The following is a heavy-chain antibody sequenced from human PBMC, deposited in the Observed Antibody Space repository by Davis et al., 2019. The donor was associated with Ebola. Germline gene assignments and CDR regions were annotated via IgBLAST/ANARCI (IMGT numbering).Heavy chain of an antibody. J-gene: IGHJ4*02. CDR1: GGSISTYY. CDR2: IDYSGST. Sequence: SETLSPTCTVPGGSISTYYWSWIRQPPGKGLEWVGYIDYSGSTNYNPSLKSRITISVDTSKNQFSLKLNSVTAADTAVYYCARVRSSWYQEFDYWGQGTLVTVSS. V-gene: IGHV4-59*13. CDR3: ARVRSSWYQEFDY. D-gene: IGHD6-13*01.